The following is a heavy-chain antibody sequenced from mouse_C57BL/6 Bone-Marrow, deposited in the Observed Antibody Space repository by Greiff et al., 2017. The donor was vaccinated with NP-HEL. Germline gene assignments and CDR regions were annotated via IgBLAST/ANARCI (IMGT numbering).Heavy chain of an antibody. CDR3: ARGSNWDRFAY. D-gene: IGHD4-1*02. V-gene: IGHV5-17*01. Sequence: EVKLMESGGGLVKPGGSLKLSCAASGFTFSDYGMHWVRQAPEKGLEWVAYISRGSSTIYYADTVKGRFTISRENAKNTLCLQRTSLRAEDTAMYYCARGSNWDRFAYWGQGTLVTVSA. CDR2: ISRGSSTI. CDR1: GFTFSDYG. J-gene: IGHJ3*01.